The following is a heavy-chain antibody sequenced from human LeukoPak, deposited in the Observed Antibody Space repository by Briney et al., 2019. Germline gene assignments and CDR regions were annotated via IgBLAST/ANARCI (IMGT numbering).Heavy chain of an antibody. D-gene: IGHD5-18*01. V-gene: IGHV2-5*01. J-gene: IGHJ5*02. Sequence: SGPTLVNPTQTLTLPCTFSGFSLSTSGARLGWIRQPPGNALEWIALIYWHDDERYSPALGSRLTITKDTSKSQVHLTITNMGPEDTATYYYAHLSSMVTTGYFDPWGQGILVTVSS. CDR1: GFSLSTSGAR. CDR2: IYWHDDE. CDR3: AHLSSMVTTGYFDP.